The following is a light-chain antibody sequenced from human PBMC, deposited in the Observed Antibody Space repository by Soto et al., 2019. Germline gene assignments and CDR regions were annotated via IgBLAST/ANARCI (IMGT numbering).Light chain of an antibody. Sequence: EILMTQSPATLPVSPGERATLSCRASQSVSANLAWYQHKPGQAPRLLIYGTSTRATGIPARFSGSGSGTHFILSNSSLQSEDFAIYYCQQYSDWPRTFGQGTKVEIK. V-gene: IGKV3-15*01. CDR1: QSVSAN. CDR2: GTS. J-gene: IGKJ1*01. CDR3: QQYSDWPRT.